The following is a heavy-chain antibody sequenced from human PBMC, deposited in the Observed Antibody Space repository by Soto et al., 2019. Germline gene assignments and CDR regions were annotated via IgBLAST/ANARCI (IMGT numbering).Heavy chain of an antibody. J-gene: IGHJ6*02. Sequence: QVQLVQSGAEVKKPGSSVKVSCKASGGTFSSYAISWVRQAPGQGLEWMGGIIPIFGTANYAQKFQGRVTISADESTSTAYMELSSLRSEDTAVYYCASSSFFGMVPQTKTPEAHYYYGMDVWGQGTTVTVSS. CDR2: IIPIFGTA. D-gene: IGHD1-26*01. CDR1: GGTFSSYA. CDR3: ASSSFFGMVPQTKTPEAHYYYGMDV. V-gene: IGHV1-69*01.